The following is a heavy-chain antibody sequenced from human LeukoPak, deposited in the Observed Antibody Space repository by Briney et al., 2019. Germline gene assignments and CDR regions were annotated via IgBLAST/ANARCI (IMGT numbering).Heavy chain of an antibody. CDR2: ISSTSSYI. CDR3: AGDGDYGDSHVHWYFDL. D-gene: IGHD4-17*01. V-gene: IGHV3-21*01. CDR1: GFSLSDYS. J-gene: IGHJ2*01. Sequence: GGSLRLSCAASGFSLSDYSLNWVRQAPGKGLEWVSFISSTSSYIYYADSVKGRFTISRDNAKNSLYLQMNSLRGEDTAVYYCAGDGDYGDSHVHWYFDLWGRGSLVTVSS.